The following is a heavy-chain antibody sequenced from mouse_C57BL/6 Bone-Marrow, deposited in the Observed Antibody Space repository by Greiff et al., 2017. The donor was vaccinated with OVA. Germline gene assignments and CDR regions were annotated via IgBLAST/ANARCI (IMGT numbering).Heavy chain of an antibody. CDR3: ARHDYGAWFAY. D-gene: IGHD1-1*02. J-gene: IGHJ3*01. Sequence: EVKLMESGGGLVQPGESLKLSCESNEYEFPSHDMSWVRKTPEKRLGLVAAINSDGGSTYYPATMERRFIISRDNTKKTLYLQMSSLRSEYTALYYCARHDYGAWFAYWGQGTLVTVSA. CDR1: EYEFPSHD. CDR2: INSDGGST. V-gene: IGHV5-2*01.